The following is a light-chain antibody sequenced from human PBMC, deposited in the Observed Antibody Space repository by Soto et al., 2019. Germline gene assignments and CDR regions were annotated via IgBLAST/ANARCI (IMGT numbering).Light chain of an antibody. V-gene: IGKV1-39*01. J-gene: IGKJ4*01. CDR3: QQSYNTPT. CDR1: QTIDNY. Sequence: DIQMTQSPSSVSASVGDRVSMTCRASQTIDNYLNWYQQKPGKAPKLLIYLASSLQSGVPLRFSGSASGTDFTLTITNLQPEDSATYYCQQSYNTPTFGGGTRVEIK. CDR2: LAS.